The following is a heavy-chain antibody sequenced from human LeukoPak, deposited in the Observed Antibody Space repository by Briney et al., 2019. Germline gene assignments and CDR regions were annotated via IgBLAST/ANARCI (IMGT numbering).Heavy chain of an antibody. CDR1: GGSISYDY. CDR2: IHYSGAT. V-gene: IGHV4-59*08. J-gene: IGHJ4*02. Sequence: SETLSLTCTVSGGSISYDYWSWIRQSPGKRLEWIGYIHYSGATNYSPSLKSRVTISVDTSKNQFSLKLSSVTAADTALYYCATLRGASTAVFDSWGQGALVAVSS. D-gene: IGHD2-21*02. CDR3: ATLRGASTAVFDS.